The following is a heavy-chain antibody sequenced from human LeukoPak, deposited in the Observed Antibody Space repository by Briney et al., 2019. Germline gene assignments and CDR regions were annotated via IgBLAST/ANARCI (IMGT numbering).Heavy chain of an antibody. CDR1: GDSVSSNSAA. CDR3: ARGSGGWYPLGAFDI. D-gene: IGHD6-19*01. CDR2: TYYRSKWYN. V-gene: IGHV6-1*01. J-gene: IGHJ3*02. Sequence: SQTPSLTCAISGDSVSSNSAAWNWIRQSQSSGLEWLGRTYYRSKWYNDYAVSVKSRITVNPDTSKNQCSLQLNSVTPEDTAVYYCARGSGGWYPLGAFDIWGQGTMVTVSS.